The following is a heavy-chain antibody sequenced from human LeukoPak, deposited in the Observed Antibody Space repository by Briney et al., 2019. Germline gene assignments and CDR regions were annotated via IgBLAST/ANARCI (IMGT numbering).Heavy chain of an antibody. D-gene: IGHD2-15*01. CDR3: ARRAGYCSGGSCLLNWFGP. CDR1: GYTFTSYG. V-gene: IGHV1-18*01. CDR2: ISAYNGNT. J-gene: IGHJ5*02. Sequence: ASVKVSCKASGYTFTSYGISWVRQAPGQGLEWMGWISAYNGNTNYAQKLQGRVTMTTDTSTSTAYMELRSLRSDDTAVYYCARRAGYCSGGSCLLNWFGPWGQGTLVTVSS.